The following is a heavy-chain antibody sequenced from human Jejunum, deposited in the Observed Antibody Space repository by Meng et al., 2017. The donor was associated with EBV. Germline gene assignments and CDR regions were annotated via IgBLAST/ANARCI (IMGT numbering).Heavy chain of an antibody. D-gene: IGHD1-14*01. Sequence: SGGRLVQPVRSVTLSFAASAFTFRSDWMHWSRQAPGKGLVWVSRINTHGSITNCADSVKGRFTISRDNARNTLYLQMNSLRAEDTAMYYCAKDLSWNQADYWGQGILVTVSS. CDR1: AFTFRSDW. CDR3: AKDLSWNQADY. J-gene: IGHJ4*02. CDR2: INTHGSIT. V-gene: IGHV3-74*01.